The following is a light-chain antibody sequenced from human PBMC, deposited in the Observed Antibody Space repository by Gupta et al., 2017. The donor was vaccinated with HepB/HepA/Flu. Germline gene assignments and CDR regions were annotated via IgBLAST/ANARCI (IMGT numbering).Light chain of an antibody. V-gene: IGKV4-1*01. CDR1: QSVLYSSNNKNC. CDR2: WVS. J-gene: IGKJ2*01. Sequence: DIVMTQSPDLLAVSLGERATINCKSSQSVLYSSNNKNCLAWYQQKPGQPPKLLIYWVSTRESGVPDRFSGSGSGTDFTLTISSLQAEDVAIYYCQQYYSTPYTFGQGTKLEIK. CDR3: QQYYSTPYT.